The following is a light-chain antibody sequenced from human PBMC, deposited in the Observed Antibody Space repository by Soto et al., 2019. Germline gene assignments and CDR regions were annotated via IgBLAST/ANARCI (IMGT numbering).Light chain of an antibody. CDR3: QQYNNWPLT. J-gene: IGKJ4*01. V-gene: IGKV3-15*01. CDR1: QSVNSN. Sequence: EIVMTQSPATLSVSPGARATLFCRANQSVNSNLAWYQQKPGQAPRLLIYGASTRATGFPARFSGSGSGTEFTLTISSLQSEDFAVYYCQQYNNWPLTFGGGTKVQIK. CDR2: GAS.